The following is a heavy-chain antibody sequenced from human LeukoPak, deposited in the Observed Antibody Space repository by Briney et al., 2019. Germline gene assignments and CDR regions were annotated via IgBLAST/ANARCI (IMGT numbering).Heavy chain of an antibody. CDR2: IIPIFGTA. CDR3: ARGGVVPAAIDYYYMDV. J-gene: IGHJ6*03. V-gene: IGHV1-69*05. Sequence: SVKVSCKASGGTFSSYVISWVRQAPGQGLEWMGGIIPIFGTANYAQKFQGRVTITTDESTSTAYMELSSLRSEDTAVYYCARGGVVPAAIDYYYMDVWGKGTTVTVSS. D-gene: IGHD2-2*01. CDR1: GGTFSSYV.